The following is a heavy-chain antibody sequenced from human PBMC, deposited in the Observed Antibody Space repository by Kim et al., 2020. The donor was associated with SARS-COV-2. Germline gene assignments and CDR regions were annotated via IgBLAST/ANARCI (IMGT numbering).Heavy chain of an antibody. V-gene: IGHV3-30*01. D-gene: IGHD2-21*02. Sequence: RFTITRDNSKNTLYLQMNSLRAEDTAVYYCARAYCGGDCYSGYTRDAFDIWGQGTMVTVSS. CDR3: ARAYCGGDCYSGYTRDAFDI. J-gene: IGHJ3*02.